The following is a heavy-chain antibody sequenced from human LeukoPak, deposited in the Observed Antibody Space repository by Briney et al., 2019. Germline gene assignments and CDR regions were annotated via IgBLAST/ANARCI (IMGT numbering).Heavy chain of an antibody. CDR3: ARAQGGSYSYYYYYYMDV. J-gene: IGHJ6*03. CDR1: GGSISSYY. V-gene: IGHV4-4*07. Sequence: SETLSLTCTVSGGSISSYYLSWIRQPAGKGLEWIGRIYTGGSTNYNPSLKSRVTMSVDTSKNQFSLKLSSVTAADTAVYYCARAQGGSYSYYYYYYMDVWGKGTAVTVSS. CDR2: IYTGGST. D-gene: IGHD1-26*01.